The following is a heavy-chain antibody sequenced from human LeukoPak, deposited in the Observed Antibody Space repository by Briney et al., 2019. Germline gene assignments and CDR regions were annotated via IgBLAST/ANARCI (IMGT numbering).Heavy chain of an antibody. CDR1: GFTFSSYA. J-gene: IGHJ4*02. V-gene: IGHV3-23*01. CDR3: VGTNYDFWSGYYLPRFNY. CDR2: ISGSGGST. D-gene: IGHD3-3*01. Sequence: GGSLRLSCAASGFTFSSYAMSWVRQAPGKGLEWVSAISGSGGSTYYADSVKGPFTISRDNSKNTLYLQMNSLRAEDTAVYYCVGTNYDFWSGYYLPRFNYWGQGTLVTVSS.